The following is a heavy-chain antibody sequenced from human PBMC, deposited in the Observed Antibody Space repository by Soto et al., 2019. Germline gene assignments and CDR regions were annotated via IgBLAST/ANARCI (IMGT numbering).Heavy chain of an antibody. Sequence: GGSLRLSCAASGFTFSTLAMTWVRQAPGKGLEWVSSVLASGTGTYYADSVKGRFTISRDNSKNTVYLQMNSLSAEDTALYYCASVRVGYWGQGTLVTV. V-gene: IGHV3-23*01. CDR2: VLASGTGT. CDR1: GFTFSTLA. J-gene: IGHJ4*02. D-gene: IGHD1-26*01. CDR3: ASVRVGY.